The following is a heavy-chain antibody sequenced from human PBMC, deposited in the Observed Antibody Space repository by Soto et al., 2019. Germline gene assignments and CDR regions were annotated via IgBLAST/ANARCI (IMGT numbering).Heavy chain of an antibody. CDR2: IYYSGST. V-gene: IGHV4-59*08. CDR3: ASTNYYDSSGYYLNWFDP. D-gene: IGHD3-22*01. Sequence: SETLSLTCPVSGGSISSYYWSWIRQPPGKGLEWIGYIYYSGSTNYNPSLKSRVTISVDTSKNQFSLKLSSVTAADTAVYYCASTNYYDSSGYYLNWFDPWGQGTLVTSPQ. CDR1: GGSISSYY. J-gene: IGHJ5*02.